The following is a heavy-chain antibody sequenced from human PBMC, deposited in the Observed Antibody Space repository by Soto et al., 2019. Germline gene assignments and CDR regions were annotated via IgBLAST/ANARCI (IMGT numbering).Heavy chain of an antibody. CDR1: GFTFSSYS. CDR2: ISSSSSTI. D-gene: IGHD6-19*01. J-gene: IGHJ4*02. V-gene: IGHV3-48*01. CDR3: ARVHPEDSSGWYPDYFDY. Sequence: GGSLRLSCAASGFTFSSYSMNWVRQAPGKGLEWVSYISSSSSTIDYADSVKGGFTISRDNAKNSLYLQMNSLRAEDTAVYYCARVHPEDSSGWYPDYFDYWGQGTLVTVSS.